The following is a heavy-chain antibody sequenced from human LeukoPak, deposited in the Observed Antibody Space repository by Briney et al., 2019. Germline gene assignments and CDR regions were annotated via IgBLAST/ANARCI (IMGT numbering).Heavy chain of an antibody. V-gene: IGHV3-33*01. CDR1: GFTFSSYG. Sequence: PGGSLRLSCAASGFTFSSYGMHWVRQAPGKGLEWVAVIWYDGSNKYYADSVKGRFTISRDNSKNTLYLQMSSLRAEDTAVYYCARGLTTDDAFDIWGQGTMVTVSS. J-gene: IGHJ3*02. CDR3: ARGLTTDDAFDI. D-gene: IGHD4-17*01. CDR2: IWYDGSNK.